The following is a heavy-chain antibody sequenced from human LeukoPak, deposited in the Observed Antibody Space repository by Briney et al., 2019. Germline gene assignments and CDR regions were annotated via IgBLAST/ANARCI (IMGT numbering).Heavy chain of an antibody. D-gene: IGHD3-22*01. J-gene: IGHJ4*02. Sequence: PSETLSLTCTVSGGSISSSSYYWGWIRPPPGKGLEWIGSIYYSGSTYYNPSLKSRVTISVDTSKNQFSLKLSSVTAADTAVYYCARHSDPYYYDSSGYYSYCFDYWGQGTLVTVSS. V-gene: IGHV4-39*01. CDR3: ARHSDPYYYDSSGYYSYCFDY. CDR1: GGSISSSSYY. CDR2: IYYSGST.